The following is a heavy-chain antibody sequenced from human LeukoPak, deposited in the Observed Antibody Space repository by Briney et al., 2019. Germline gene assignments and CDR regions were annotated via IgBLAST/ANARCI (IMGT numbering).Heavy chain of an antibody. V-gene: IGHV3-23*01. Sequence: GGSLRLSCAASGFMFRNYAMSWVRQAPGKGLEWVSAISGSGGSTYYADSVKGRFTISRDNSRNTLYLQMNSLRAEDTAVYYCAKDGTTIFGVVILFDYWGQGTLVTVSS. J-gene: IGHJ4*02. CDR1: GFMFRNYA. D-gene: IGHD3-3*01. CDR2: ISGSGGST. CDR3: AKDGTTIFGVVILFDY.